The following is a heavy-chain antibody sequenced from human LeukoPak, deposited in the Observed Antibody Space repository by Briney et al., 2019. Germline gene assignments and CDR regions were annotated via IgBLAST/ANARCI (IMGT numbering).Heavy chain of an antibody. V-gene: IGHV4-39*07. D-gene: IGHD4-11*01. CDR2: IYYSGHT. CDR3: AREHSNYPYYFDY. Sequence: SETLSLTCTVSGGSISSSSYYWGWIRQPPGGGLEWIASIYYSGHTYYNPSLKSRVTISVDTSKSQFSLELSSVTAADTAVYYCAREHSNYPYYFDYWGQGTLVTVSS. J-gene: IGHJ4*02. CDR1: GGSISSSSYY.